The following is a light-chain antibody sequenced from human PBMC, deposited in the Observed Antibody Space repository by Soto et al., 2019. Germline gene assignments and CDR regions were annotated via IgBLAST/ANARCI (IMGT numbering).Light chain of an antibody. CDR1: QTITRN. CDR2: GAS. Sequence: DIVLTQSPATLSLSPGERATLSCRASQTITRNLAWYQQNPGQAPRLLIYGASTRATGVPARFSGSGSGTEFTLTISSLQSEDFAVYYCQQYNNWPMWTFGQGTKVDIK. V-gene: IGKV3-15*01. J-gene: IGKJ1*01. CDR3: QQYNNWPMWT.